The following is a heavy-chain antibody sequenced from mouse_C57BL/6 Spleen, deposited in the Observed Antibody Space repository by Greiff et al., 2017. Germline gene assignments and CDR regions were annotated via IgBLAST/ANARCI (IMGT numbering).Heavy chain of an antibody. Sequence: VQLQESGAELVKPGASVKLSCKASGYTFTSYWMHWVKQRPGQGLEWIGMIHPNSGSTNYNEKFKSKATLTVDKSSRTAYMQLSSLTSEDSAVYYCARGDYGAWFAYWGQGTLVTVSA. V-gene: IGHV1-64*01. J-gene: IGHJ3*01. CDR1: GYTFTSYW. D-gene: IGHD2-4*01. CDR3: ARGDYGAWFAY. CDR2: IHPNSGST.